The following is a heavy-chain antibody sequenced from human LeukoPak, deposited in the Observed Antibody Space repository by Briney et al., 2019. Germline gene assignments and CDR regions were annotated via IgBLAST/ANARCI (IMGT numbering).Heavy chain of an antibody. CDR1: GFSFSSYA. Sequence: GGSLRLSCAASGFSFSSYAMSWVRQAPGKGLEWVSAISGSGGSTYYADSVKGRFTISRDNSKNTLYLQMNSLRAEDTALYYCARSANQGGVWVWGQGTLVTVSS. J-gene: IGHJ4*02. V-gene: IGHV3-23*01. CDR2: ISGSGGST. D-gene: IGHD3-16*01. CDR3: ARSANQGGVWV.